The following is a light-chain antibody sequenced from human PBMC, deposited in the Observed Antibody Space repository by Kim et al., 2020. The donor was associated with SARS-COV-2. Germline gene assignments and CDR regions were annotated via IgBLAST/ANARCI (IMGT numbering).Light chain of an antibody. CDR1: QSLLHSDGYNY. V-gene: IGKV2-28*01. J-gene: IGKJ5*01. CDR3: MQALQTPIT. CDR2: LGS. Sequence: DIVMTQSPLSLPVTPGEPASISCRSSQSLLHSDGYNYLDWYLQKPGQSPQLLIYLGSNRASGVPDRFSSSGSGTDFTLKISRVEVEDIGIYYCMQALQTPITFGQGTRLEIK.